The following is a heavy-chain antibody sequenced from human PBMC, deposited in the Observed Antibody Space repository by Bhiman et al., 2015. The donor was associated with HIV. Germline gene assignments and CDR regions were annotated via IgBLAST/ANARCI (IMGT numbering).Heavy chain of an antibody. D-gene: IGHD6-13*01. CDR3: AREGQLGY. CDR2: ISSGGSTI. CDR1: GFSFRSYE. Sequence: ELQLVESGGGLVQPGGSLRLSCAASGFSFRSYEMNWVRQAPGKGLEWVSYISSGGSTIYYADSVKGRFTISRDDAKNSLYLQMNSLRAEDTAVYFCAREGQLGYWGQGTQVTVSS. V-gene: IGHV3-48*03. J-gene: IGHJ4*02.